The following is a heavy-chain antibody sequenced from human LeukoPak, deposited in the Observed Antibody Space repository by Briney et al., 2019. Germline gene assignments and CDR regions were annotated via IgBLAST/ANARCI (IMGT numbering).Heavy chain of an antibody. D-gene: IGHD3-10*01. CDR2: INPNSGGT. V-gene: IGHV1-2*02. CDR3: ARVDRAVRGVMPFDY. J-gene: IGHJ4*02. Sequence: ASVKVSCKASGYTFTGYYMHWVRQAPGQGLEWMRWINPNSGGTNYAQKFQGRVTMTRDTSISIAYMELSRLRSDDTAVYYCARVDRAVRGVMPFDYWGQGTLVTVSS. CDR1: GYTFTGYY.